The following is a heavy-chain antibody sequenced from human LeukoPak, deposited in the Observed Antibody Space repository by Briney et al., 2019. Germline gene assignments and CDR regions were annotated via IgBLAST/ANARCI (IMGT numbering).Heavy chain of an antibody. V-gene: IGHV4-34*01. D-gene: IGHD3-22*01. J-gene: IGHJ4*02. CDR1: GGSMKSYY. Sequence: SETLSLTCTVSGGSMKSYYWSWIRQPPGKGLEWIGEINHSGSTNYNPSLKSRVTISVDTSKNQFSLKLSSVTAADTAVYYCARVLSITMIVVVTRWGQGTLVTVSS. CDR2: INHSGST. CDR3: ARVLSITMIVVVTR.